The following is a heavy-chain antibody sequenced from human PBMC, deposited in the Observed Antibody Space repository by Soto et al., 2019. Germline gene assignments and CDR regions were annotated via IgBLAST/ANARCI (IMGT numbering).Heavy chain of an antibody. CDR1: GFTFSSYA. Sequence: GGSLRLSCAASGFTFSSYAMSWVRQAPGKGLEWVSAISGSGGSTYYADSVKGRFTISRDNSKNTLYLQMNSLRAEDTAVYYCAKRGIVVVIKRDYYYGMDVWGQGTTVTVSS. V-gene: IGHV3-23*01. D-gene: IGHD3-22*01. CDR2: ISGSGGST. CDR3: AKRGIVVVIKRDYYYGMDV. J-gene: IGHJ6*02.